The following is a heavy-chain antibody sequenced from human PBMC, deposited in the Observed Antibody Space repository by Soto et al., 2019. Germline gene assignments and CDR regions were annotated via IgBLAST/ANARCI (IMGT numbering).Heavy chain of an antibody. CDR3: ARDSSSAGYYYGMDD. Sequence: QVHLVQSGAEVKKPGASVKVSCKASNETLTTYGISWVRQAPGQGLEWMGWDSGYSGHSSSAQELKDRGVMTTDTSTKTAETDMRRLTSDDSAVYFWARDSSSAGYYYGMDDWGHGTTDTGSS. CDR2: DSGYSGHS. D-gene: IGHD6-6*01. CDR1: NETLTTYG. J-gene: IGHJ6*02. V-gene: IGHV1-18*01.